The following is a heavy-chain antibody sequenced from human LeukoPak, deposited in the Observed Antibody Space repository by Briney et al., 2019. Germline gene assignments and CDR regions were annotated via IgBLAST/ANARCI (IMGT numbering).Heavy chain of an antibody. CDR3: AKDRGSSGYNDY. J-gene: IGHJ4*02. CDR2: ISGSGGST. CDR1: GFTFSSHA. D-gene: IGHD3-22*01. Sequence: PGGSLRLSCAASGFTFSSHAMSWFRQAPGQGLDWVSYISGSGGSTYYADSVKGRFTISRDNSKNTLYLQMNSLRAEDTAIYYCAKDRGSSGYNDYWGQGTLVTVSS. V-gene: IGHV3-23*01.